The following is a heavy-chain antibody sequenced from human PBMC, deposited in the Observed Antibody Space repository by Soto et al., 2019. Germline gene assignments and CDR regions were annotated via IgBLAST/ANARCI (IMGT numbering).Heavy chain of an antibody. CDR2: ISSSGSTI. CDR1: GFTFSDYY. J-gene: IGHJ4*02. CDR3: AREWPNYYDSSGYYYFDY. D-gene: IGHD3-22*01. V-gene: IGHV3-11*01. Sequence: QVQLVESGGGLVKPGGSLRLSCAASGFTFSDYYMSWIRQAPGKGLEWVSYISSSGSTIYYADSVKGRFTISRDNAKNSRXLQMNSLRAEDTAVYYCAREWPNYYDSSGYYYFDYWGQGTLVTVSS.